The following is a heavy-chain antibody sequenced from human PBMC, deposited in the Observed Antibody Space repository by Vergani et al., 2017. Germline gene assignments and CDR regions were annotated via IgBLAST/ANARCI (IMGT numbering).Heavy chain of an antibody. D-gene: IGHD5-12*01. CDR2: IYPGDSDT. J-gene: IGHJ6*02. CDR1: GYSFTSYW. V-gene: IGHV5-51*01. CDR3: ARHQVGSGYERRPCYYYYGMDV. Sequence: EVQLVQSGAEVKKPGESLKISCKGSGYSFTSYWIGWVRQMPGKGLEWMGIIYPGDSDTRYSPSFQGQVTISADKSISPAYLQWSSLKASDTAMYYCARHQVGSGYERRPCYYYYGMDVWGQGTTVTVSS.